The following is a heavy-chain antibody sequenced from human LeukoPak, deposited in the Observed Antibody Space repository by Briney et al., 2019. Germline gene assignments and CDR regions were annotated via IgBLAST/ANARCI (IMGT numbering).Heavy chain of an antibody. CDR2: IFYSGTT. Sequence: SETLSLTCTVSGGSISTSSYYWGWIRQPPGKGLEWIGSIFYSGTTYYNPSLKSRVTISVDTSKNQFSLKLSSVTAADTAVYYCARDRGYYGSGSYYIRTAFDIWGQGTMVTVSS. CDR3: ARDRGYYGSGSYYIRTAFDI. J-gene: IGHJ3*02. D-gene: IGHD3-10*01. V-gene: IGHV4-39*07. CDR1: GGSISTSSYY.